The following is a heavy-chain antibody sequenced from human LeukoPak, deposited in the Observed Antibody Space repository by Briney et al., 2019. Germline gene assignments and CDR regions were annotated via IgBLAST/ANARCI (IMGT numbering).Heavy chain of an antibody. J-gene: IGHJ4*02. CDR2: IYYSGST. V-gene: IGHV4-59*01. CDR3: ARSKYGSGSYRSDY. D-gene: IGHD3-10*01. CDR1: GGSISSYY. Sequence: SEALSLTCTVSGGSISSYYWSWIRQPPGKGLEWIGSIYYSGSTYYNPSLKSRVTISVDTSKNQFSLKLSSVTAADTAVYYCARSKYGSGSYRSDYWGQGTLVTVSS.